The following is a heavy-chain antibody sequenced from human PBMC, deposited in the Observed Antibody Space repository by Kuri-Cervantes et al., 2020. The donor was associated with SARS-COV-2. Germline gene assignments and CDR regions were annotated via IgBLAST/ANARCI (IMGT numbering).Heavy chain of an antibody. CDR3: AKARMHVVVPAAMRYGYFDY. Sequence: GGSLRPSCVASGVTASSNYMSWVRQAPGKGLEWGSVIYCGGSSYYADSVKGRFTIPRVNSKNTMYLQMTSLRAEDTAVYYCAKARMHVVVPAAMRYGYFDYWGQGTLVTVSS. V-gene: IGHV3-66*01. CDR1: GVTASSNY. CDR2: IYCGGSS. D-gene: IGHD2-2*01. J-gene: IGHJ4*02.